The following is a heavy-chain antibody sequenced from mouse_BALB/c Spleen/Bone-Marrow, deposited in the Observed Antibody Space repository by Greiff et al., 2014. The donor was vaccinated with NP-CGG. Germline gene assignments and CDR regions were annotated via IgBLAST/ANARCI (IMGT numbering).Heavy chain of an antibody. CDR2: ITGGGTT. CDR1: GITVSSYT. D-gene: IGHD1-2*01. V-gene: IGHV5-6-5*01. Sequence: DVMLVESGGGLVKPGESLKSSCAASGITVSSYTMSWVRQTPEKRLEWVASITGGGTTYYPDSVKGRFTISRDNARNILYLQVSSLRSEDTAIYYCASHYGYVDAMDYWGQGTSVTVSS. CDR3: ASHYGYVDAMDY. J-gene: IGHJ4*01.